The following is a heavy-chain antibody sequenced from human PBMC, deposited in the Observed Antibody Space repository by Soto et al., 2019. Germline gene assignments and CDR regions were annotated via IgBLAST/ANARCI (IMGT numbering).Heavy chain of an antibody. CDR1: GGSISSGDYY. Sequence: LSLTCTVSGGSISSGDYYWSWIRQPPGKGLEWIGYIYYSGSTYYNPSLKSRVTISVDTSKNQFSLKLSSVTAADTAVYYCARVIGGDYGDLLDYWGQGXLVTVYS. CDR2: IYYSGST. CDR3: ARVIGGDYGDLLDY. J-gene: IGHJ4*02. V-gene: IGHV4-30-4*01. D-gene: IGHD4-17*01.